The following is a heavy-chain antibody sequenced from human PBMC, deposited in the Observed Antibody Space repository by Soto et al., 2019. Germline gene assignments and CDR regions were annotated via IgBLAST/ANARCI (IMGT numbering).Heavy chain of an antibody. D-gene: IGHD2-15*01. CDR3: AKEGLGYCSGGNCYSGAFDF. CDR2: ISYDGRNK. CDR1: GFTFRTYG. J-gene: IGHJ3*01. Sequence: QVQLVESGGGLVQPGRSLRLSCAASGFTFRTYGMHWVRQVPGKGLEWVASISYDGRNKNYADSVKGRFTISRDNSKNTLNLQMNRLRAEDTAVFYCAKEGLGYCSGGNCYSGAFDFWGQGTMVTVSS. V-gene: IGHV3-30*18.